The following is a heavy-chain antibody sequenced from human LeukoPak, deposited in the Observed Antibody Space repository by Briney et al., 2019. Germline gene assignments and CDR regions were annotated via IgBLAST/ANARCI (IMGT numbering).Heavy chain of an antibody. V-gene: IGHV1-69*05. CDR2: IIPIFGTA. J-gene: IGHJ5*02. CDR1: GGTFSSYA. CDR3: ARGGFGLGVGSTKGLNWFDP. D-gene: IGHD1-26*01. Sequence: SVKVSCKAPGGTFSSYAISWVRQAPGQGLEWMGGIIPIFGTANYAQKFRGRVTMTSDTSTSTVYMELSSLRSEETAVYYCARGGFGLGVGSTKGLNWFDPWGQGTLVTVSS.